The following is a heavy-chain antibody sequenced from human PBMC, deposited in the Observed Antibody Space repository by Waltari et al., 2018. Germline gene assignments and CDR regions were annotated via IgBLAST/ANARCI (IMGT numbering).Heavy chain of an antibody. CDR1: GGSINNYF. D-gene: IGHD1-26*01. J-gene: IGHJ3*01. Sequence: QVQVQESGPGLVKPSESLSLNCTVSGGSINNYFWSWIRQPPGRALGCVAYIYNSGNTNCNPSLNSRGTISEDTSEHQFSLKLNSVTAADTAVYYCARVGGTYGNSFDLWGEGIMVTVSS. CDR3: ARVGGTYGNSFDL. V-gene: IGHV4-59*01. CDR2: IYNSGNT.